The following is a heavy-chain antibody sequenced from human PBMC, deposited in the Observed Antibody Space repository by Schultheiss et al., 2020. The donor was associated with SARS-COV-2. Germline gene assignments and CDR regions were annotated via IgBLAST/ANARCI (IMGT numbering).Heavy chain of an antibody. D-gene: IGHD3-3*01. J-gene: IGHJ6*03. Sequence: SETLSLTCAVYGGSFSGYYWSWIRQPAGKGLEWIGYIYYSGSTYYNPSLKSRVTISVDTSKNQFSLKLSSVTAADTAVYYCARDLSEYYDFWSGYPYYYYMDVWGKGTTVTVSS. CDR1: GGSFSGYY. CDR3: ARDLSEYYDFWSGYPYYYYMDV. CDR2: IYYSGST. V-gene: IGHV4-59*12.